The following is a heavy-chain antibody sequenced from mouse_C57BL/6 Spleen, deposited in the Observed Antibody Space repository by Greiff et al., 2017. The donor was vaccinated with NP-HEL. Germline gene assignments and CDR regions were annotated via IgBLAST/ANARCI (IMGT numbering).Heavy chain of an antibody. J-gene: IGHJ4*01. Sequence: QVQLQQSGAELVKPGASVKLSCKASGYTFTEYTIHWVKQRPGQGLEWIGEIDPSDSYTNYNQKFKGKATLTVDTSSSTAYMQLSSLTSEDSAVYYCRAPLLRGDAMDYWGQGTSVTVSS. CDR2: IDPSDSYT. V-gene: IGHV1-50*01. CDR1: GYTFTEYT. CDR3: RAPLLRGDAMDY. D-gene: IGHD1-2*01.